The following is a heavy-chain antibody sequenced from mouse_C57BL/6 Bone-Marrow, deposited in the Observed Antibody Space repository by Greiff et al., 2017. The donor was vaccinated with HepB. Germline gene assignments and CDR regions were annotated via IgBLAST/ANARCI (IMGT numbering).Heavy chain of an antibody. CDR1: GFNIKDDY. D-gene: IGHD2-5*01. CDR3: TTHSNYVDY. Sequence: VQLQQSGAELVRPGASVKLSCTASGFNIKDDYMHWVKQRPEQGLEWIGWIDPENGDTEYASKFQGKATITAATSSNTAYLQLSSLTSGDTAVYYCTTHSNYVDYWGQGTTLTVSS. V-gene: IGHV14-4*01. CDR2: IDPENGDT. J-gene: IGHJ2*01.